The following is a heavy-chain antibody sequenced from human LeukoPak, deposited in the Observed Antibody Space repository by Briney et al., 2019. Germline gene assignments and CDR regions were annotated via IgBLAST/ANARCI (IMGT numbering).Heavy chain of an antibody. D-gene: IGHD7-27*01. CDR3: AILTGEYYFDY. J-gene: IGHJ4*02. CDR1: GGSISSYY. CDR2: IYYSGST. Sequence: SETLSLTCTVSGGSISSYYWSWIRQPPGKGLEWIGYIYYSGSTNYNPSLKSRVTISVDTPKNQFSLKLSSVTAADTAVYYCAILTGEYYFDYWGQGTLVTVSS. V-gene: IGHV4-59*01.